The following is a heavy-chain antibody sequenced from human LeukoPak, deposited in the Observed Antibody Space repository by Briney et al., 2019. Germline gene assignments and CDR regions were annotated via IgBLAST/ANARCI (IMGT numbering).Heavy chain of an antibody. J-gene: IGHJ3*02. V-gene: IGHV5-51*01. CDR3: ARSSSNDILTGVGAFDI. D-gene: IGHD3-9*01. Sequence: GESLKIPCKGSGYSFTSYWIGWVRQMPGKGLEWMGIIYPGDSDTRYSPSFQGQVTISADKSISTAYLQWSSLKASDTAMYYCARSSSNDILTGVGAFDIWGQGAMVTVSS. CDR1: GYSFTSYW. CDR2: IYPGDSDT.